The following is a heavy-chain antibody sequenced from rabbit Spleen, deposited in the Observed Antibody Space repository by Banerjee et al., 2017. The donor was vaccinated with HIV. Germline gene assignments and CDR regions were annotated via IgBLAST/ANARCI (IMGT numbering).Heavy chain of an antibody. V-gene: IGHV1S45*01. J-gene: IGHJ4*01. CDR3: AGDTLYFDL. CDR1: GVSFSDKDV. D-gene: IGHD1-1*01. Sequence: QEQVKETGGGLVQPGGSLTLTCKASGVSFSDKDVMCWVRQAPGKGLEWIACINIVDGDSYYASGAKGRFTISKTSSTTVTLQMTSLTGADTATYFCAGDTLYFDLWGQGTLVTVS. CDR2: INIVDGDS.